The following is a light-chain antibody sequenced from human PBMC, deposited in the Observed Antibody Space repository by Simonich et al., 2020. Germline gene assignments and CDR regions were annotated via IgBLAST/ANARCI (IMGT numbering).Light chain of an antibody. Sequence: DIVITQSPDSRAVSLGERATINCKSSQSVLYSSNNKNYLAWYQQKPVQPPKLHIYWASTRESGVPDRFSGSGSGTDFTLAISSLQAEDVAVYYCQQYYSTPQTFGQGTKVDIK. CDR2: WAS. CDR1: QSVLYSSNNKNY. V-gene: IGKV4-1*01. J-gene: IGKJ1*01. CDR3: QQYYSTPQT.